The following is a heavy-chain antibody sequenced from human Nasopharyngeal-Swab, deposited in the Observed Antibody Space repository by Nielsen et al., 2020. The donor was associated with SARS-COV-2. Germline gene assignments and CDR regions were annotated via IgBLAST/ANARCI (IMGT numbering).Heavy chain of an antibody. J-gene: IGHJ4*02. CDR3: ARDTTYDFWSGYSKSFDY. CDR2: ISSSSSTI. Sequence: GGSLRLSCAASGFTFSSYSMNRVRQAPGKGLEWVSYISSSSSTIYYADSVKGRFTISRDNAKNSLYLQMNSLRAEDTAVYYCARDTTYDFWSGYSKSFDYWGQGTLVTVSS. V-gene: IGHV3-48*01. CDR1: GFTFSSYS. D-gene: IGHD3-3*01.